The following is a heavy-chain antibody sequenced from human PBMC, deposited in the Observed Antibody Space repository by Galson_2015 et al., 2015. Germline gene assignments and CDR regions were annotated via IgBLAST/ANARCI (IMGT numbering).Heavy chain of an antibody. CDR1: GFIFNTYG. V-gene: IGHV3-23*01. J-gene: IGHJ1*01. D-gene: IGHD2-2*01. CDR2: ISDNGGRT. Sequence: SLRLSCAASGFIFNTYGMSWVRQAPGKGLEWVSSISDNGGRTDYADSVRGRFTISRDNSKNTLYLQMNRLRAEDTAVYYCAKDNNVVVPGSIVLGGQWCQGTLVIVSS. CDR3: AKDNNVVVPGSIVLGGQ.